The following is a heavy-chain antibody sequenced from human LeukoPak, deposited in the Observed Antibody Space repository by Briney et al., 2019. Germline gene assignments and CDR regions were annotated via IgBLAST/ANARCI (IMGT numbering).Heavy chain of an antibody. D-gene: IGHD2-15*01. CDR1: GGSISSSDYY. Sequence: KTSETLSLTCTLSGGSISSSDYYWGWIRQPPGKGLEWIGSIYYGGSTYYNPSLKSRVTISVDTSMNQFSLKLSFVTTADRAVYYCARALGYCSGGSCTRGYNWFDPWGQGTLVTVPS. CDR3: ARALGYCSGGSCTRGYNWFDP. V-gene: IGHV4-39*01. J-gene: IGHJ5*02. CDR2: IYYGGST.